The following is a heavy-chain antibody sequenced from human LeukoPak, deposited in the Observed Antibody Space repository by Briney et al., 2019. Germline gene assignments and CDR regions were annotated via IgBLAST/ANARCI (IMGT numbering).Heavy chain of an antibody. J-gene: IGHJ3*02. CDR3: VKESGFMVAPNSAFDI. D-gene: IGHD4/OR15-4a*01. CDR2: ISRNGGST. CDR1: GFTFNSYP. Sequence: GGSLRLSCSASGFTFNSYPVHWVRQAPGKGLEYVSGISRNGGSTYYADSVKGRFTISRDNSKNTLYLQMSSLRAEDTAVYYCVKESGFMVAPNSAFDIWGQGTMVTVSS. V-gene: IGHV3-64D*06.